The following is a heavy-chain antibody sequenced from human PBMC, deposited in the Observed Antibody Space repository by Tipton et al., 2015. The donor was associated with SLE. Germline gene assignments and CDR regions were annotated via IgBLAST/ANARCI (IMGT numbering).Heavy chain of an antibody. Sequence: GSLRLSCAASGFTFSGYAMNWVRQTPGTGLEWIGEVNHSGSTNYNPSLKSRVTISVDTSKNQFSLKLSSVTAADTAVYYCARVPDNWFDPWGQGTLVTVSS. V-gene: IGHV4-34*01. CDR1: GFTFSGYA. J-gene: IGHJ5*02. CDR2: VNHSGST. CDR3: ARVPDNWFDP.